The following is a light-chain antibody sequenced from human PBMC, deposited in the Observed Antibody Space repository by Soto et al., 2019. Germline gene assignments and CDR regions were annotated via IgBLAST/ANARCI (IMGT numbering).Light chain of an antibody. J-gene: IGKJ1*01. V-gene: IGKV1-5*03. Sequence: DIQMTQSPSTLSGSVGDRVTITCRASQTISSWLAWYQQKPGKAPKLLIYKASTLKSGVPSRFIGSGSGTEFPLTISSLQPDDSATFDGQRYNSYSEAFGQGTKVDIK. CDR2: KAS. CDR3: QRYNSYSEA. CDR1: QTISSW.